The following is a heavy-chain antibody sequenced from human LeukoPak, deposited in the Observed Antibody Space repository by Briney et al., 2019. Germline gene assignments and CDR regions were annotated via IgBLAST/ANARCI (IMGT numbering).Heavy chain of an antibody. J-gene: IGHJ4*02. D-gene: IGHD5-18*01. Sequence: GGSLRLSCAASGFTFSSYEMNWVRQAPGKGLEWVSYISSSGSTIYYADSVKGRFTISRDNAKNSLYLQMNSLRAEDTAVYYCARDWETAMAPDFDYWGQGTLVTVSS. CDR2: ISSSGSTI. CDR3: ARDWETAMAPDFDY. V-gene: IGHV3-48*03. CDR1: GFTFSSYE.